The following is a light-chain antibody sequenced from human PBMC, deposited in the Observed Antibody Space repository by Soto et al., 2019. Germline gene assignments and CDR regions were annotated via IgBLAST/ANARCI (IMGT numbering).Light chain of an antibody. V-gene: IGLV2-14*01. CDR2: DVS. J-gene: IGLJ1*01. Sequence: HSALTQAASVFGSPGQPIPLSFTGTSRDVGGYNYVSWYRQHPGRAPKLMIYDVSNRPSGVSNRFSGSKSGNTASLTISGLQAEDEADYYCSSYTRSSTYVFGTGTKVTVL. CDR1: SRDVGGYNY. CDR3: SSYTRSSTYV.